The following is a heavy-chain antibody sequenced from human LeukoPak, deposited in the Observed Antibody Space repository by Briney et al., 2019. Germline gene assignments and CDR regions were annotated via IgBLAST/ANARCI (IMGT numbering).Heavy chain of an antibody. Sequence: SETLSLTCTVSGGSISSGDYYWSWIRQPPGQGLEWIGYIYYSGSTYYNPSLKSRVTISVDTSKKQFSLKLSSVTAADTAVYYCASGNYYSFDPWGQGTLVTVSS. V-gene: IGHV4-30-4*01. J-gene: IGHJ5*02. D-gene: IGHD3-10*01. CDR3: ASGNYYSFDP. CDR2: IYYSGST. CDR1: GGSISSGDYY.